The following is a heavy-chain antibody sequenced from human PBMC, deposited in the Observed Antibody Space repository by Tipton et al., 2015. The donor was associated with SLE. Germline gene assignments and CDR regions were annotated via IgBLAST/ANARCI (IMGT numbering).Heavy chain of an antibody. Sequence: TLSLTCAIYAGSFSGYYWSWIRQPPGKGLEWIGEINHSGSTNYNPSLKSRVTISVDTSKNQFSLNLSSLTAADTAVYYCARRGTTGSTNWFDPWGQGILVTVSS. CDR1: AGSFSGYY. CDR2: INHSGST. V-gene: IGHV4-34*01. D-gene: IGHD1-7*01. J-gene: IGHJ5*02. CDR3: ARRGTTGSTNWFDP.